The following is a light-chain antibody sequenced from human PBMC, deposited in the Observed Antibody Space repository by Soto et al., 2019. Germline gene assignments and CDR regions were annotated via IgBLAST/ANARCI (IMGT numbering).Light chain of an antibody. V-gene: IGKV3-20*01. CDR3: QQYGSSPLT. Sequence: EIVLTQSPGTLSLSPGERGTLFCGANQNVAGTYLAWYQQKPGQAPRLLIYGASRRATGIPDRFSGSGSGTDFTLTISRLEPEDFAVYYCQQYGSSPLTFGQGTKVDIK. J-gene: IGKJ1*01. CDR1: QNVAGTY. CDR2: GAS.